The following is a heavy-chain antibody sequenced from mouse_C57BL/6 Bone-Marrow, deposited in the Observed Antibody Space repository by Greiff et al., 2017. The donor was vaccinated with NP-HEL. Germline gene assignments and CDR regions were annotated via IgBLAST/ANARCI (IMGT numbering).Heavy chain of an antibody. D-gene: IGHD2-4*01. V-gene: IGHV14-4*01. Sequence: VQLQQSGAELVRPGASVKLSCTASGFNIKDDYMPWVKQRPEQGLEWIGWIDPENGDTEYASKFQGKATITADTSSNTAYLQLSSLTSEDTAVYYCTTHYDYDGLWYFDVWGTGTTVTVSS. CDR2: IDPENGDT. CDR3: TTHYDYDGLWYFDV. J-gene: IGHJ1*03. CDR1: GFNIKDDY.